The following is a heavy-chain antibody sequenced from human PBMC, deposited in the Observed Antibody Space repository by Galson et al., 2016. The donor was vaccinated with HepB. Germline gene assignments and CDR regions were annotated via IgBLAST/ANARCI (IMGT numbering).Heavy chain of an antibody. CDR1: GFAFSNYA. D-gene: IGHD2-2*01. V-gene: IGHV3-23*01. CDR2: IFAGGDRT. J-gene: IGHJ4*02. CDR3: AKDGCTSTSCYSY. Sequence: SLRLSCAASGFAFSNYAMSWVRQAPGEGLELVSLIFAGGDRTFYADSVRGRFTISRDNSKNTLYLQMSSLRADDSAVYYCAKDGCTSTSCYSYWGQGTLVTVSS.